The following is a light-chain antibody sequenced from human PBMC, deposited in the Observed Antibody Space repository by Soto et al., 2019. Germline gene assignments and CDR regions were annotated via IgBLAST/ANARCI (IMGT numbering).Light chain of an antibody. CDR2: GAS. V-gene: IGKV3-20*01. J-gene: IGKJ5*01. CDR3: QQYSDLPMT. CDR1: QSVSAN. Sequence: EIVLTQSPGTLSLSPGERATLSCRASQSVSANLAWYQQKPGQAPRLLIYGASTRATGIPARFSGSASGTDFTLTISRLEPEDFAVYFCQQYSDLPMTFGQGTRLEIK.